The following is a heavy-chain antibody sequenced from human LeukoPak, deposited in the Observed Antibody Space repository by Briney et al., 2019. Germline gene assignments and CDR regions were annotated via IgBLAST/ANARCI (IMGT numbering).Heavy chain of an antibody. V-gene: IGHV3-48*03. CDR3: ARVRVTVTTLDY. Sequence: GGSLRLSCAASGFTFSSYEVNWVRQAPGKGLEWVSYISSSGSTMYYADSVKGRFTVSRDNAKNSLFLQMNSLRAEDTAVYYCARVRVTVTTLDYWGQGTLVTVSS. CDR2: ISSSGSTM. CDR1: GFTFSSYE. J-gene: IGHJ4*02. D-gene: IGHD4-17*01.